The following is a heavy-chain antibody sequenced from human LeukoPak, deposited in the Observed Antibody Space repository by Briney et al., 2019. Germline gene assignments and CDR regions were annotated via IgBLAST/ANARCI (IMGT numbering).Heavy chain of an antibody. D-gene: IGHD3-22*01. CDR2: INHSGST. CDR3: ARAARQGFTMIVVPFFYFDL. J-gene: IGHJ2*01. CDR1: GGSISSGASD. V-gene: IGHV4-31*03. Sequence: SQTLSLTCTVSGGSISSGASDWGWIRQHPKRGLEWVGYINHSGSTYYNPSLGSRVTMSVDTSKNQFSLKLSSVTAADSAVYYCARAARQGFTMIVVPFFYFDLWGRGTLVTVTS.